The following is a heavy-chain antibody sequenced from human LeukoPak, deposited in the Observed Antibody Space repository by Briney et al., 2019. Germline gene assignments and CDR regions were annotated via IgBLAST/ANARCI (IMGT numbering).Heavy chain of an antibody. CDR1: GGSISSYY. D-gene: IGHD6-25*01. CDR2: IYYSGST. J-gene: IGHJ5*02. CDR3: ARRRGGSWFDP. Sequence: SETLSLTCTVSGGSISSYYWSWIRQPPGKGLEWIGYIYYSGSTNYNPSLKSRVTISVDTSKNQFSLKLGSVTAADTAVYYCARRRGGSWFDPWGQGTLVTVSS. V-gene: IGHV4-59*08.